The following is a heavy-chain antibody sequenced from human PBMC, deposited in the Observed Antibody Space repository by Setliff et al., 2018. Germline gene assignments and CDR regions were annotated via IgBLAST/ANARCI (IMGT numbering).Heavy chain of an antibody. D-gene: IGHD7-27*01. CDR1: GYTFSHSG. CDR3: ARRWETGDQDAYDI. J-gene: IGHJ3*02. V-gene: IGHV1-18*01. Sequence: ASVKVSCKASGYTFSHSGITWVRQAPGQGLEWMGWIGARNVKTNYAQKFQDRVTMTTDTSTSTGYMELRSLTSDDTAVYYCARRWETGDQDAYDIWGQGTMVTVSS. CDR2: IGARNVKT.